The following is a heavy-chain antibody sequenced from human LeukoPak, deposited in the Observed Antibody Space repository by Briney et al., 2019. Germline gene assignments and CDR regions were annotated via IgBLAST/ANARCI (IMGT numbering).Heavy chain of an antibody. CDR1: GGSISSRSCN. D-gene: IGHD5-24*01. Sequence: SETLSLTCTVSGGSISSRSCNWGWIRQPPGKGLEWIGSIHYSGTTYYNPSLKSRVTISVDTSKNQFSLKLSSVTAADTAVYYCARRRVEMAAITEANWLDTWGQGTLVTVSS. CDR2: IHYSGTT. V-gene: IGHV4-39*01. J-gene: IGHJ5*02. CDR3: ARRRVEMAAITEANWLDT.